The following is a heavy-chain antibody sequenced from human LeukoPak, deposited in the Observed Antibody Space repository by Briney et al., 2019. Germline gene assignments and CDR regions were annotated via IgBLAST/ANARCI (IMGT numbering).Heavy chain of an antibody. J-gene: IGHJ6*03. CDR1: GGSISSYY. CDR2: IYYSGST. V-gene: IGHV4-59*01. D-gene: IGHD5-18*01. Sequence: PSETLSLTCTVSGGSISSYYWSRIRQPPGKGLEWIGYIYYSGSTKYNPSLKSRVTISVDTSKNQFSLKLSSVTAADTAVYYCARERGRSYGSVPYYYFYMDVWGKGTTVTVSS. CDR3: ARERGRSYGSVPYYYFYMDV.